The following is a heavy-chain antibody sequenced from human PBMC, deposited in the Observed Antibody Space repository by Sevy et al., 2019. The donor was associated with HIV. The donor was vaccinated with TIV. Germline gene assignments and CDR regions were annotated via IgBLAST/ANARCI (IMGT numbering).Heavy chain of an antibody. Sequence: SETLSLTCTVSGGSISSYYWSWIRQPPGKGLEWIGYIYYSGSTNYNPSLKSRVTISVDTSKNQFSLKLSSVTAADTXVYYCARDKGRQQLVPNYYYYGMDVWGQGTTVTVSS. CDR1: GGSISSYY. D-gene: IGHD6-13*01. CDR2: IYYSGST. CDR3: ARDKGRQQLVPNYYYYGMDV. J-gene: IGHJ6*02. V-gene: IGHV4-59*01.